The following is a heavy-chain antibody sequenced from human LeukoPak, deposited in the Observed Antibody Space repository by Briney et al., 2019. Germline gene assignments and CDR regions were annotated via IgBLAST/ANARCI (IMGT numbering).Heavy chain of an antibody. Sequence: ASVKVSCKAPGYTFTSYYMHWVRQAPGQGLEWMGIINPSGGSTSYAQKFQGRVTMTRDTSTSTVYMELSSLRSEDTAVYYCAREATAYDFWSGYYTDMDVWGKGTTVTVSS. J-gene: IGHJ6*03. CDR2: INPSGGST. CDR3: AREATAYDFWSGYYTDMDV. CDR1: GYTFTSYY. V-gene: IGHV1-46*01. D-gene: IGHD3-3*01.